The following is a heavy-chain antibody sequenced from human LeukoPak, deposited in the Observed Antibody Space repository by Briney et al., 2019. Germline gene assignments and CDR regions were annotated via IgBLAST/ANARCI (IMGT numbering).Heavy chain of an antibody. J-gene: IGHJ4*02. CDR2: IYYSGST. D-gene: IGHD1-7*01. CDR1: GGSISSYY. V-gene: IGHV4-59*01. Sequence: SETPSLTCTVSGGSISSYYWSWIRQPPGKGLEWIGNIYYSGSTNYNPSLKSRVTISVDTSKNQFSLKLSSVTAADTAVYYCARDASRITGTMRGFYYFDYWGQGTLVTVSS. CDR3: ARDASRITGTMRGFYYFDY.